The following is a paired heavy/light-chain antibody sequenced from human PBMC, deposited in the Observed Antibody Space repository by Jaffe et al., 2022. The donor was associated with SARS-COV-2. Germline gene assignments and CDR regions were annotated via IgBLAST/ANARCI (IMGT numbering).Heavy chain of an antibody. V-gene: IGHV4-61*08. J-gene: IGHJ4*02. D-gene: IGHD3-10*01. CDR2: IQHNGAT. CDR1: RGSFSSGDYY. Sequence: QVQLQESGPGLVKPSETLSLTCTVSRGSFSSGDYYWTWVRRAPGKSLEWFGRIQHNGATLYNPSLKSRVTMSIDTSKDQFSLSLTSVTAADTAVYYCARGNCITNNCPLDFWGPGTLVTVSS. CDR3: ARGNCITNNCPLDF.
Light chain of an antibody. J-gene: IGKJ2*01. CDR2: AAF. Sequence: AVQMTQFPSSLSASVGDRVIVTCRASQGVGTDLSWYQQKPGKAPRLLVYAAFTLQSGVPSRFRGSGSGTDFTLTISSLQPEDSATYYCLQDYNYPYTFGQGTKLEI. V-gene: IGKV1-6*01. CDR1: QGVGTD. CDR3: LQDYNYPYT.